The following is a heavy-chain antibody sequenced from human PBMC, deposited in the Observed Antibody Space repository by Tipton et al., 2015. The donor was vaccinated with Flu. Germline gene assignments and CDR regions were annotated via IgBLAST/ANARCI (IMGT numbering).Heavy chain of an antibody. CDR1: GGSISSGDYY. D-gene: IGHD3-10*01. V-gene: IGHV4-30-4*01. CDR2: IYYSGST. CDR3: ARAAGSYFYYFDY. Sequence: LRLSCTVSGGSISSGDYYWSWIRQPPGKGLEWIGYIYYSGSTYYNPSLKSRVTISVDTSKNQFSLKLSSVTAADTAVYYCARAAGSYFYYFDYWGQGTLVTVSS. J-gene: IGHJ4*02.